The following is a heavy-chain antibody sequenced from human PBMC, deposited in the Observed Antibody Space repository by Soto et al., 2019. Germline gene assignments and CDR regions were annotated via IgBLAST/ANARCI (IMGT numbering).Heavy chain of an antibody. J-gene: IGHJ3*02. D-gene: IGHD3-10*01. CDR3: ARGHPLHSGAFDI. CDR1: GYSFTSYW. CDR2: IDPSDSYT. V-gene: IGHV5-10-1*01. Sequence: ESLTISCKGSGYSFTSYWISWVRQMPGKGLEWMGRIDPSDSYTNYSPSFQGHVTISADKSISTAHLQWSSLKASDTAMYYCARGHPLHSGAFDIWGQGTMVTVSS.